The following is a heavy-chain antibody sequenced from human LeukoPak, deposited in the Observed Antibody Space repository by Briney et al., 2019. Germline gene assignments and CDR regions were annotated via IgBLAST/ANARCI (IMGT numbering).Heavy chain of an antibody. Sequence: SETLSLTCTVSGGSISSCYWSWIRQPAGKGLEWIGRIYTSGSTNYNPSLKSRVTMSVDTSKNQFSLKLSSVTAADTAVYYCARDCSGGSCYSGFSGGIDYWGQGTLVTVSS. J-gene: IGHJ4*02. CDR3: ARDCSGGSCYSGFSGGIDY. V-gene: IGHV4-4*07. CDR2: IYTSGST. D-gene: IGHD2-15*01. CDR1: GGSISSCY.